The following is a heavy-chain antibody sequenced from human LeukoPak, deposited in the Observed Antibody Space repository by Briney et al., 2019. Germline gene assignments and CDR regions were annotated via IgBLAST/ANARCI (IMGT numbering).Heavy chain of an antibody. V-gene: IGHV1-2*02. CDR1: GYTFTGYY. CDR3: ARAFPPRWSSRGFDP. CDR2: INPNSGGT. D-gene: IGHD4-23*01. J-gene: IGHJ5*02. Sequence: ASVKLSCKASGYTFTGYYMHWMRQAPGQGLEWMGWINPNSGGTNYAQKFQGRVTMTRDTSISTAYMELSRLRSDDTAVYYCARAFPPRWSSRGFDPWGQGTLVTVSS.